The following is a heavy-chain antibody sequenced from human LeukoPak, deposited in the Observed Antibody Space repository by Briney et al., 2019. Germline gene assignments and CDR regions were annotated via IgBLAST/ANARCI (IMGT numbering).Heavy chain of an antibody. CDR2: ISSSSSTI. CDR1: GFTFSSYS. V-gene: IGHV3-48*04. Sequence: PGGSLRLSCAASGFTFSSYSMNWVRQAPGKGLEWVSYISSSSSTIYYADSVKGRFTISRDNAKNSLYLQMNSLRAEDTAVYYRARGFILTGYYFLYGMDVWGQGTTVTVSS. CDR3: ARGFILTGYYFLYGMDV. J-gene: IGHJ6*02. D-gene: IGHD3-9*01.